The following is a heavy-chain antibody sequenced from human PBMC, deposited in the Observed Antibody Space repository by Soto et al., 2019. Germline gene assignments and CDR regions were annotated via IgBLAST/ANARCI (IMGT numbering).Heavy chain of an antibody. CDR2: IYHSGST. V-gene: IGHV4-30-2*01. D-gene: IGHD5-18*01. CDR1: GGSISSGGYS. Sequence: QLQLQESCSGLVKPSQTLSLTCAVSGGSISSGGYSWSWIRQPPGKGLEWIGYIYHSGSTYYNPSLKSRVTISVDRSKNQFSLKLSSVTAADTAVYYCARARVGDTAMVGYYFDYWGQGTLVTVSS. CDR3: ARARVGDTAMVGYYFDY. J-gene: IGHJ4*02.